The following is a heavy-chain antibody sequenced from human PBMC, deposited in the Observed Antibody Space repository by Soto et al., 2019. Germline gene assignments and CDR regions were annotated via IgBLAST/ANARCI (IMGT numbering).Heavy chain of an antibody. CDR3: ARGPSYCSSTSCYSEPPNY. D-gene: IGHD2-2*01. CDR1: AGSFSGYY. Sequence: SETLSLTCTVYAGSFSGYYWSWIRQPPGKGLEWIGEINHSGTTNYNPSLKTRVTISVDTSKNQFSLKLSSVTAADTAVYFCARGPSYCSSTSCYSEPPNYWGQGTLVTVSS. J-gene: IGHJ4*02. CDR2: INHSGTT. V-gene: IGHV4-34*01.